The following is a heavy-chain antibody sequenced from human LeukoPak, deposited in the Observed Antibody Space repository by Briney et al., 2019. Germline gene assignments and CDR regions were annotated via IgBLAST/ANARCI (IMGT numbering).Heavy chain of an antibody. J-gene: IGHJ4*02. CDR3: ARGRDGYGSKDY. CDR2: LIPIFGTA. CDR1: GGTFSSYA. V-gene: IGHV1-69*13. Sequence: ASVKVSCKASGGTFSSYAISWVRQAPGQGLEWMGGLIPIFGTANYAQKFQGRVTITADESTSTAYMELSSLRSEDTAVYYCARGRDGYGSKDYWGQGTLVTVSS. D-gene: IGHD5-24*01.